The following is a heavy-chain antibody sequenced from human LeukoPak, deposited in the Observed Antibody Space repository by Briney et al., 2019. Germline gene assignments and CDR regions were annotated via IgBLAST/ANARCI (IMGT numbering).Heavy chain of an antibody. Sequence: GGSLRLSCAASGFTFSSYGMHWVRQAPGPGLEWEAVIWYDGSNKYYADSVKGRFTISRDNSKNTLYLQMNSLRAEDTAVYYCAREDLAYCGGDCYPYFDYWGQGTLVTVSS. D-gene: IGHD2-21*02. CDR3: AREDLAYCGGDCYPYFDY. J-gene: IGHJ4*02. V-gene: IGHV3-33*01. CDR1: GFTFSSYG. CDR2: IWYDGSNK.